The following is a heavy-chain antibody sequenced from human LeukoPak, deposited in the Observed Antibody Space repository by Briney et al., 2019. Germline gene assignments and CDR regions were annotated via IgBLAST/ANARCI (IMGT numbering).Heavy chain of an antibody. Sequence: GGSLRLSCAASGFTFSDYYMSWVRQAPGKGLEWVSAISGSGGSTYYADSVKGRFTISRDNSKNTLYLQMNSLRAEDTAVYYCAKVGSGDYYYGMDVWGQGTTVTVSS. CDR3: AKVGSGDYYYGMDV. CDR1: GFTFSDYY. J-gene: IGHJ6*02. V-gene: IGHV3-23*01. CDR2: ISGSGGST. D-gene: IGHD7-27*01.